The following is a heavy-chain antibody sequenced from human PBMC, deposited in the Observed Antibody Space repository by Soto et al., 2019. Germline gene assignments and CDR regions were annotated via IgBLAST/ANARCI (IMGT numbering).Heavy chain of an antibody. D-gene: IGHD3-22*01. CDR3: ARLFYYDSSGYYRGWDWYFDL. CDR2: IYHSGST. J-gene: IGHJ2*01. CDR1: GGSISSGGYS. Sequence: SETLSLTCAVSGGSISSGGYSWSWIRQPPGKGLEWIGYIYHSGSTYYNPSLKSRVTISVDRSKNQFSLKLSSVTAADTAVYYCARLFYYDSSGYYRGWDWYFDLWGRGTLVT. V-gene: IGHV4-30-2*01.